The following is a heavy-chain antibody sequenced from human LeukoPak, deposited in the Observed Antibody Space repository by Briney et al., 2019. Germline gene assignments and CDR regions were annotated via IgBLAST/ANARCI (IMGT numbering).Heavy chain of an antibody. CDR2: IIPIFGTA. J-gene: IGHJ6*04. CDR3: AHVPPEDYYYYGMDV. V-gene: IGHV1-69*06. Sequence: SVKVSCKASRGTFSSYAISWVRQAPGQGLEWMGGIIPIFGTANYAQKFQGRVTITADKSTSTAYMELSSLRSEDTAVYYCAHVPPEDYYYYGMDVWGKGTTVTVSS. D-gene: IGHD3-16*01. CDR1: RGTFSSYA.